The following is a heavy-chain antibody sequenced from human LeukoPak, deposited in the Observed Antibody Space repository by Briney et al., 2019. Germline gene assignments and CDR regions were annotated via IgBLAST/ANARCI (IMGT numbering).Heavy chain of an antibody. D-gene: IGHD3-16*01. V-gene: IGHV3-30-3*01. CDR1: GFTFSSYA. CDR3: TRALSYPYFFDY. Sequence: PGRSLRLSCAASGFTFSSYAMHWVRQAPGKGLEWVAVISYDGSNKYYADSVKGRFTISRDNSKNTLYLQMNSLRAEDTAVYYCTRALSYPYFFDYWGQGTLVTVSS. CDR2: ISYDGSNK. J-gene: IGHJ4*02.